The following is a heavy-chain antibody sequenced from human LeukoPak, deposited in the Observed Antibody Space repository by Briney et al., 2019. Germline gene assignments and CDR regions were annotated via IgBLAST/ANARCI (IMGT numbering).Heavy chain of an antibody. J-gene: IGHJ3*02. CDR1: GFTFSSYS. V-gene: IGHV3-30*04. CDR2: ISNDGRNK. D-gene: IGHD1-26*01. Sequence: PGGSLRLSCAASGFTFSSYSMHWVRQAPGKGLEWVALISNDGRNKYYADSVKGRFTISRDNSKNTLYLQMDSLRTEDTAVHYCAREDGSFHDSFDIWGQGTMVTVSS. CDR3: AREDGSFHDSFDI.